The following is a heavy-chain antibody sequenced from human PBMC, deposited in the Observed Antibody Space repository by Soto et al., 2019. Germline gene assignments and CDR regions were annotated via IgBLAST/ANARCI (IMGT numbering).Heavy chain of an antibody. CDR3: ARGTPTPGIDS. V-gene: IGHV3-7*03. CDR1: GFSFRNYW. Sequence: EVQLVESGGALVQPGGSLRLACEASGFSFRNYWMNWVRQAPGKGLEWVANINQAGSEKHYVDSVKGRFTVSRDNAKSSQYLQMDSLRAEDTAVYYCARGTPTPGIDSWGQGTLVTVSS. D-gene: IGHD6-13*01. J-gene: IGHJ4*02. CDR2: INQAGSEK.